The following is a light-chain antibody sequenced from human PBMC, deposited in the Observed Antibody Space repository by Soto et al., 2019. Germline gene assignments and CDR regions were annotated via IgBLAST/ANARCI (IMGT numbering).Light chain of an antibody. CDR1: QSVLYSSTNKNY. Sequence: DIVMTQSPDSLAVSLGERATINCKSSQSVLYSSTNKNYLSWYQQKPGQPPKLLIYWASTRESGVPDRFSGSGSGTDFTLTIDRLEPEDSAVYYCLQYDTSSGTFGQGTKVEIK. J-gene: IGKJ1*01. CDR2: WAS. V-gene: IGKV4-1*01. CDR3: LQYDTSSGT.